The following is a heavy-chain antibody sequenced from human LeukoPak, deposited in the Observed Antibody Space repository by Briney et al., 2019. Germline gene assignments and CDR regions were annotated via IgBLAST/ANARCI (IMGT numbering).Heavy chain of an antibody. CDR1: GFTVSSNY. J-gene: IGHJ1*01. D-gene: IGHD2-15*01. CDR2: IYSGGST. Sequence: PGGSLRLSCAASGFTVSSNYMSWVRQAPGKGLEWVSVIYSGGSTYYADSVKGRFTISRDDSKNTLYLQMNSLRAEDTAVYYCAAPGRYCSGGSCSTVKYFQHWGQGTLVTVSS. CDR3: AAPGRYCSGGSCSTVKYFQH. V-gene: IGHV3-66*01.